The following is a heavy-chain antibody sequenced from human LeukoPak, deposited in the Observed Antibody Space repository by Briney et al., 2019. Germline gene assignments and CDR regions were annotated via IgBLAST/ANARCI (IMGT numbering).Heavy chain of an antibody. CDR3: ARGRGYYYGSGSYRFDP. CDR2: INHSGST. Sequence: PSETLSLTCTVSGGSISSGGYYWSWIRQPPGKGLEWIGEINHSGSTNYNPSLKSRVTISVDTSKNQFSLKLSSVTAADTAVYYCARGRGYYYGSGSYRFDPWGQGTLVTVSS. J-gene: IGHJ5*02. V-gene: IGHV4-39*07. D-gene: IGHD3-10*01. CDR1: GGSISSGGYY.